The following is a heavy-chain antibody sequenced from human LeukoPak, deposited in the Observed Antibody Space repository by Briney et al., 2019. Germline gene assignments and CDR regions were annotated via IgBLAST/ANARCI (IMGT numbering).Heavy chain of an antibody. CDR3: ARPDSSGWDLDY. CDR1: GYSFSTYG. V-gene: IGHV1-18*01. Sequence: ASVKVSCKASGYSFSTYGVTWVRQAPGQGLEWMGWISAYNGNTNYAQKLQGRVTMTTDTSTSTAYMELRSLRSDDTAVYYCARPDSSGWDLDYWGQGTLVTVSS. D-gene: IGHD6-19*01. CDR2: ISAYNGNT. J-gene: IGHJ4*02.